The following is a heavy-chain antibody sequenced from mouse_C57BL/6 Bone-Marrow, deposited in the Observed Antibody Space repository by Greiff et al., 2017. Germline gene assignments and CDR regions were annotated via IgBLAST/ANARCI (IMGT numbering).Heavy chain of an antibody. CDR1: GYAFSSYW. CDR2: IYPGDGDT. Sequence: VKLQESGAELVKPGASVKISCKASGYAFSSYWMNWVKQRPGKGLEWIGQIYPGDGDTNYNGKFKGKATLTADKSSSTAYMQLSSLTSEYSAVYFCARSRAAQVPLDYWGRGTTLTVSS. V-gene: IGHV1-80*01. CDR3: ARSRAAQVPLDY. J-gene: IGHJ2*01. D-gene: IGHD3-2*02.